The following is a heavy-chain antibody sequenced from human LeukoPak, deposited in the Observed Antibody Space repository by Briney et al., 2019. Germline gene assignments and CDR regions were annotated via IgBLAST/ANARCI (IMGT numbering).Heavy chain of an antibody. J-gene: IGHJ4*02. D-gene: IGHD5-18*01. CDR2: INHSGST. V-gene: IGHV4-34*01. Sequence: SETLSLTCAAYGGSFSGYYWSWIRQPPGKGPEWISEINHSGSTNYNPSLKSRLTISVDTSKNQLSLQLSTVTAADTAVDYCARVPRGYSYGYENHPIDYWGQGTLVTVSS. CDR1: GGSFSGYY. CDR3: ARVPRGYSYGYENHPIDY.